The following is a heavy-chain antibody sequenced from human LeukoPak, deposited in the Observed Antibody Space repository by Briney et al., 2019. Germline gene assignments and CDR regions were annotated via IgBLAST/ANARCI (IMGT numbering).Heavy chain of an antibody. CDR3: AKGCRITAVLPFDY. V-gene: IGHV3-23*01. Sequence: PGGSLRLSCAASGFTFSSYVMSWVRQAPGKGLEWVSAISGSGGSTYYADSVKGRFTISRDNSKNTLSLQVSSLRAEDTAVYRCAKGCRITAVLPFDYWGQGTLVTVSS. D-gene: IGHD6-13*01. J-gene: IGHJ4*02. CDR1: GFTFSSYV. CDR2: ISGSGGST.